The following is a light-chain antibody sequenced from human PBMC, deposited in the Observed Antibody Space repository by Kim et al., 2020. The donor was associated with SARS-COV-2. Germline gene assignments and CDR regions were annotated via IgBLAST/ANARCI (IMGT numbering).Light chain of an antibody. CDR1: QSISNY. V-gene: IGKV1-39*01. CDR2: GST. J-gene: IGKJ1*01. Sequence: DIQMTQSPSSLSASVGDRVTITCRASQSISNYLNWYQHKPGKAPNLLIYGSTNLQSGVPSRFSGAGSGTDFTLTISSLQPEDFAVYYCQQSYSTSPLTFGQGTKVDIK. CDR3: QQSYSTSPLT.